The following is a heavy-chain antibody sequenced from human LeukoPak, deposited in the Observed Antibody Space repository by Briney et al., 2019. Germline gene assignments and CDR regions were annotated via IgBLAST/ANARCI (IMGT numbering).Heavy chain of an antibody. V-gene: IGHV4-4*07. CDR1: GGSISSYY. D-gene: IGHD6-19*01. J-gene: IGHJ3*02. Sequence: TSETLSLTCTVSGGSISSYYWSWIRQPAGKGLEWIGRIYTSGSTNYNPSLKSRVTMSVDTSKNQFSLKLSSVTAADTAVYYCARDQIKTEQWLVSPSDAFDIWGQGTMVTVSS. CDR2: IYTSGST. CDR3: ARDQIKTEQWLVSPSDAFDI.